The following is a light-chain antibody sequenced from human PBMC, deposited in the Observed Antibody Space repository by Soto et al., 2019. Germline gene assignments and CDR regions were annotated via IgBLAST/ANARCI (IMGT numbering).Light chain of an antibody. V-gene: IGLV4-69*01. Sequence: QSVLTQSPSASASLGASVKLTCTLSSGHSNYAIAWHQQQPEKGPRYLMKINSDGSHNKGDGIPDRFSGSSSGAERYLTISSLQSEDKADYYCQTWGSGIAVFGGGTQLTVL. CDR2: INSDGSH. J-gene: IGLJ7*01. CDR1: SGHSNYA. CDR3: QTWGSGIAV.